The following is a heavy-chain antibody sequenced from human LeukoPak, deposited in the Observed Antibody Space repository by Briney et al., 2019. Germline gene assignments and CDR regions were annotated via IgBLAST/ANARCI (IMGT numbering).Heavy chain of an antibody. CDR3: ARAGSSWPDAFDI. D-gene: IGHD6-13*01. CDR1: GYTFTGYY. CDR2: INPNSGGT. J-gene: IGHJ3*02. Sequence: VASVKVSCKASGYTFTGYYMHWVRQAPGQGLEWMGWINPNSGGTNYAQKFQGWVTMTRDTSISTAYMELSRLRSDDTAVYYCARAGSSWPDAFDIWGQGIMVTVSS. V-gene: IGHV1-2*04.